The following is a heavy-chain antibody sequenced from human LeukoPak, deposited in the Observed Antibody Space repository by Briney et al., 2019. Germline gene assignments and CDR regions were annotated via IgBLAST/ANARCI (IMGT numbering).Heavy chain of an antibody. D-gene: IGHD1-14*01. V-gene: IGHV1-69*04. CDR1: GGSFSGFA. J-gene: IGHJ4*02. CDR3: LIAVKNFPEFDH. Sequence: SVKVSCKASGGSFSGFAISWVRQAPVEGLEWMGRIVPFSGITDYAQKFQGRVTISADTSTSTAYMELSSLRSDDTATYYCLIAVKNFPEFDHWGQGTLVSVS. CDR2: IVPFSGIT.